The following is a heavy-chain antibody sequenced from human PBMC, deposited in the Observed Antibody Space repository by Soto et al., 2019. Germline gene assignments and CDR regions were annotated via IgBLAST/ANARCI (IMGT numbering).Heavy chain of an antibody. CDR1: GGSISSGGYY. J-gene: IGHJ4*02. Sequence: PSETLSLTCTVSGGSISSGGYYWSWLRQHPGKGLEWIGYIFDSGTTYYNPSLKSRVTISVDPSKSQFSLRLTSVTATDTAVYYCASQASGWYPDYWGQGTLVTAPQ. D-gene: IGHD6-19*01. CDR3: ASQASGWYPDY. V-gene: IGHV4-31*03. CDR2: IFDSGTT.